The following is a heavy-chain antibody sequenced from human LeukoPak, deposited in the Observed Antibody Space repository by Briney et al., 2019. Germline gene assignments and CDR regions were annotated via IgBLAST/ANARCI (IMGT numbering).Heavy chain of an antibody. CDR2: INRDGSTT. Sequence: PGGSLRLSCAASGFTFSNYRVHWVRQAPGKGRVWVSRINRDGSTTNYADSVKGRFTVSRDNAKNTLNLQMNSLRAEDTSVYYCARGSRGRPEYCYYGMDVWGQGTKVTVSS. V-gene: IGHV3-74*01. J-gene: IGHJ6*02. D-gene: IGHD3-10*01. CDR1: GFTFSNYR. CDR3: ARGSRGRPEYCYYGMDV.